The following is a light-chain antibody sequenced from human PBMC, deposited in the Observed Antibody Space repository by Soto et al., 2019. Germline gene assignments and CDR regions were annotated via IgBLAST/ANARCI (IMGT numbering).Light chain of an antibody. Sequence: QFPGTLSLSPXXSATLSXXXXXXXNSNYVAWYPQKPGKPPSLLIYGASSRATGIPDRFSGSGSGTDFTLTISRLEPEDFTVYYCQQYASSPLTFGGGTKV. CDR1: XXXNSNY. J-gene: IGKJ4*01. V-gene: IGKV3-20*01. CDR2: GAS. CDR3: QQYASSPLT.